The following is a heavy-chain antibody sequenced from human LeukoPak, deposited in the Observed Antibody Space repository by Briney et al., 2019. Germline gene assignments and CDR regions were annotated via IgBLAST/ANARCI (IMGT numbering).Heavy chain of an antibody. CDR3: ASRPFLYGFRPYFDN. V-gene: IGHV4-34*01. CDR2: MKQSGTP. D-gene: IGHD3-10*01. J-gene: IGHJ4*02. Sequence: SETLSLTCAVYGGSFSAFHWNWMRQCPAKGLEWLGEMKQSGTPRYNPSLQSRVTISVDKSKNQFSLNVRSVTAADTAVYYCASRPFLYGFRPYFDNWAQGTLVTVSS. CDR1: GGSFSAFH.